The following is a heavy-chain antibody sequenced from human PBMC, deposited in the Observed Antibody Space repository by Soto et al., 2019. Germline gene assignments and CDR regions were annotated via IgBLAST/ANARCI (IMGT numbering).Heavy chain of an antibody. D-gene: IGHD5-12*01. CDR1: GYTFDNYA. CDR2: IHAGNGYT. V-gene: IGHV1-3*01. J-gene: IGHJ3*02. CDR3: ARVQYSGYDFTPAFDI. Sequence: QVQLVQSGAQGKNPGASVKVSCKASGYTFDNYALHWVRQAPGRRLEWMGWIHAGNGYTKYSQSFQGRITITRATSASTVHMDLSSLRSDDTAVYYCARVQYSGYDFTPAFDIWGQGTMVTVSS.